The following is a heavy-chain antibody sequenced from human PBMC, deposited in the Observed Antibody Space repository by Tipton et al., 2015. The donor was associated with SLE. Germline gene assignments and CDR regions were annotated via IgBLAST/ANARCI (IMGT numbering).Heavy chain of an antibody. J-gene: IGHJ4*02. CDR3: ARDSHTSSWYKPFDS. D-gene: IGHD6-13*01. CDR2: IDSDGTIT. Sequence: GSLRLSCAASGFTFNRYWMHWVRQAPGKGLMWVSRIDSDGTITNYADTVKGRFTISRDNAKDTLYLQMNSLRAEDTAVYYCARDSHTSSWYKPFDSWGQGTLVTVSS. V-gene: IGHV3-74*01. CDR1: GFTFNRYW.